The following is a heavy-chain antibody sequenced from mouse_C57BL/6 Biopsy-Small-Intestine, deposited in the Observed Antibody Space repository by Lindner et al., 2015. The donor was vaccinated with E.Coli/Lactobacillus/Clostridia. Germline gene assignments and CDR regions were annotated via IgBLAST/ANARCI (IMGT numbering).Heavy chain of an antibody. V-gene: IGHV5-6*01. J-gene: IGHJ2*01. D-gene: IGHD1-1*01. Sequence: VQLQESGGDLVKPGGSLKLSCAASGFSFSGYGMSWIRQTPDKRLEWVATISNGGSYTYYPDSVKGRFTISRDNAKNSLYLQMNSLKSEDTAIYYCARQTHYVSSHFDYWGQGTTLTVSS. CDR1: GFSFSGYG. CDR2: ISNGGSYT. CDR3: ARQTHYVSSHFDY.